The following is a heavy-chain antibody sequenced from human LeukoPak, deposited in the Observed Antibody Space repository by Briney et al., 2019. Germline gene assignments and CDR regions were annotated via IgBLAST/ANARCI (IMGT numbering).Heavy chain of an antibody. Sequence: PGGSLRLSCAASGFTFNNYNLNWVRQAPGKGLEWVSSITTSSSYIYYADSVKGRFTISRDNAKNSLFLQMNSLRAEDTAVYYCARTRVPGSYSPKGPFDYWGQGTLVTVSS. J-gene: IGHJ4*02. CDR1: GFTFNNYN. V-gene: IGHV3-21*01. CDR2: ITTSSSYI. CDR3: ARTRVPGSYSPKGPFDY. D-gene: IGHD1-26*01.